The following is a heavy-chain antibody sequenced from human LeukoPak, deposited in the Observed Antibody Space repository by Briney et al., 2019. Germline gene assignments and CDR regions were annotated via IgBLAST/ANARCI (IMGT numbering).Heavy chain of an antibody. CDR3: AKDRGHCTNGVCHNYYYMDV. D-gene: IGHD2-8*01. CDR2: ISGSGDRR. J-gene: IGHJ6*03. V-gene: IGHV3-23*01. Sequence: GRSLRLSCAASGFAFSSYAMRWVRQAPGKGMEWVSSISGSGDRRDSADSVKGRFTISRDNSKNTLYLEMYSLRAEDTAVYYCAKDRGHCTNGVCHNYYYMDVWGKGTTGTVSS. CDR1: GFAFSSYA.